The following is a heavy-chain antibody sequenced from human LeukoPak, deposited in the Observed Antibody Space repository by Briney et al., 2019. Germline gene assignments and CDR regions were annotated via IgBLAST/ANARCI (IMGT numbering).Heavy chain of an antibody. Sequence: GASVKVSCKASGYTLTSYGISWVRQAPGQGLEWMGWISAYNGNTNYAQKLQGRVTMTTDTSTSTAYMELRSLRSDDTAVYYCARGPPRYYYDSSGYVHDAFDIWGQGTMVTVSS. CDR2: ISAYNGNT. D-gene: IGHD3-22*01. CDR1: GYTLTSYG. V-gene: IGHV1-18*01. J-gene: IGHJ3*02. CDR3: ARGPPRYYYDSSGYVHDAFDI.